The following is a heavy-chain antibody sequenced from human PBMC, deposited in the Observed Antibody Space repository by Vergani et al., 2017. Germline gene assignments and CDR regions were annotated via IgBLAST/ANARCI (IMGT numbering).Heavy chain of an antibody. J-gene: IGHJ4*02. Sequence: EVQLVESGGGLVQPGGSLRLSCAASGFTFSSVNMNWVRQVPGKGLEWVSYISSGSGTIYYADSVKGRFTISRDNAKNSLYLQMNSLRDEDTAVYYCATSNSLDYWGQGTLVTVSS. D-gene: IGHD4-11*01. CDR1: GFTFSSVN. CDR3: ATSNSLDY. CDR2: ISSGSGTI. V-gene: IGHV3-48*02.